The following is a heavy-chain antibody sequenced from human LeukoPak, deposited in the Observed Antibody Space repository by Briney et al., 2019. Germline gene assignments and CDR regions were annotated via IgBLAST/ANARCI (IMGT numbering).Heavy chain of an antibody. CDR1: GFTFDDYG. D-gene: IGHD3-9*01. J-gene: IGHJ4*02. CDR2: ISSSSSYI. V-gene: IGHV3-21*01. Sequence: SGGSLRLSCAASGFTFDDYGMSWVRQAPGKGLEWVSSISSSSSYIYYADSVKGRFTISRDNAKNSLYLQMNSLRAEDTAVYYCARDFGYDILTGYSDTFDYWGQGTLVTVSS. CDR3: ARDFGYDILTGYSDTFDY.